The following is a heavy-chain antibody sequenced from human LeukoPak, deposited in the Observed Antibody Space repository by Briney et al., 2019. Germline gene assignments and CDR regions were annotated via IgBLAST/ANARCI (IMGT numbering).Heavy chain of an antibody. CDR3: ARDRSDNWGLFDY. CDR1: GGSISSSPYY. V-gene: IGHV4-39*07. J-gene: IGHJ4*02. CDR2: IYYSGNT. Sequence: RSSETLSLTCAVSGGSISSSPYYWGWIRQPPGKGLEWIGSIYYSGNTYHNPSLKSRVTISVDTSKNQFSLKLSSLTAADTAVYYCARDRSDNWGLFDYWGQGTLVTVSS. D-gene: IGHD1-1*01.